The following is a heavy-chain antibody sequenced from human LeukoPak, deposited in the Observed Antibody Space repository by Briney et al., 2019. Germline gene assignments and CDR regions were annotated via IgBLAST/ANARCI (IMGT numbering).Heavy chain of an antibody. Sequence: PSETLSLTCTVSGGSISSYYWSWVRQPPGKGLEWIGYIYYSGSTNYNPSLKSRVTMSVDTSKNQFSLKLSSVTAADTAVYYCVRGGIVGTTARIPLFDYWGQGTLVTVSS. CDR2: IYYSGST. J-gene: IGHJ4*02. D-gene: IGHD1-26*01. CDR3: VRGGIVGTTARIPLFDY. V-gene: IGHV4-59*01. CDR1: GGSISSYY.